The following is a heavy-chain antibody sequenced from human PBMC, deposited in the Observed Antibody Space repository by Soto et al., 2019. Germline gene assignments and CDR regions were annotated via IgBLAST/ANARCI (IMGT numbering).Heavy chain of an antibody. D-gene: IGHD2-2*01. J-gene: IGHJ6*02. CDR2: INPNSGGT. V-gene: IGHV1-2*04. Sequence: ASVKVSCKASGYTFTGYYMHWVRQAPGQGLEWMGWINPNSGGTNYAQKFQGWVTMTRDTSISTAYTELSRLRSDDTAVYYCARSRYCSSTSCYLHYGMDVWGQGTTVTV. CDR3: ARSRYCSSTSCYLHYGMDV. CDR1: GYTFTGYY.